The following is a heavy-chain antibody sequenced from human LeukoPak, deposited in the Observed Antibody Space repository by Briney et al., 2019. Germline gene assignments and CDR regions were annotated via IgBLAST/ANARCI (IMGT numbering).Heavy chain of an antibody. J-gene: IGHJ4*02. D-gene: IGHD1-1*01. V-gene: IGHV3-7*01. CDR2: IKQDASER. Sequence: GGPLRLSCAASGFTFSSYWMTWVRQAPGKGLEWVANIKQDASERYYVDSVKGRFTISRDNAKNSLYLQMNSLRAEDTAVYYCATPTAGTWHFDYWGQGTLVTVSS. CDR1: GFTFSSYW. CDR3: ATPTAGTWHFDY.